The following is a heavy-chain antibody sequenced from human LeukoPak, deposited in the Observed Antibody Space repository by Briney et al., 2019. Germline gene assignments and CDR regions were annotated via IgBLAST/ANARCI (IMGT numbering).Heavy chain of an antibody. V-gene: IGHV1-2*02. Sequence: ASVKVSCKASGGTFSSYAISWVRQAPGQGLEWMGWINPNSGGTNYAQKFQGRVTMTRDTSISTAYMELSRLRSDDTAVYYCARGLGARGWRNWFDPWGQGTLVTVSS. D-gene: IGHD1-26*01. CDR1: GGTFSSYA. CDR2: INPNSGGT. J-gene: IGHJ5*02. CDR3: ARGLGARGWRNWFDP.